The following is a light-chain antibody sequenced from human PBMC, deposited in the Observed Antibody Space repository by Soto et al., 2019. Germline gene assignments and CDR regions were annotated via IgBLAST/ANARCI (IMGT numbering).Light chain of an antibody. Sequence: QSALTQPRSVSGSPGQSVTISCTGTRSDVGGYNYVSWYQQHPGKAPKLMIYDGSKWPSGVPDRFSGSKSGNTASLTISGLQAEDEADYYCCSYAGSYTLVFGGGTKLTVL. CDR1: RSDVGGYNY. CDR3: CSYAGSYTLV. CDR2: DGS. J-gene: IGLJ3*02. V-gene: IGLV2-11*01.